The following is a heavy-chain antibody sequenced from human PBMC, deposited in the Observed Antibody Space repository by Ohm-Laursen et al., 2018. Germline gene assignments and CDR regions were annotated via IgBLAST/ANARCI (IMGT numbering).Heavy chain of an antibody. CDR2: INPNSGGT. CDR1: GYTLTDSY. J-gene: IGHJ6*02. CDR3: ARTGMDV. V-gene: IGHV1-2*02. Sequence: ASVKVSCKASGYTLTDSYMHWVRQAPGQGLEWMGWINPNSGGTKYAQKVQGRVTMTRDTSISTVYMELSRLKSGDTAVYYCARTGMDVWGQGTSVTVSS.